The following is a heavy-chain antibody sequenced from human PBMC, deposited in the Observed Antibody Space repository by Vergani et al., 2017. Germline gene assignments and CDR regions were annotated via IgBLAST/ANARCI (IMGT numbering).Heavy chain of an antibody. D-gene: IGHD3-10*01. CDR1: GASVSSNSAA. CDR3: ARHLLWFGEFYY. V-gene: IGHV6-1*01. Sequence: QVQLQQSGPGLVKPSQTLSLTCAISGASVSSNSAAWNWIRQSPSRGLEWLGRTYYRSKWYNDYAVSVTSRITINPDTSNNQFSLKLSSVTAADTAVYYCARHLLWFGEFYYWGQGTLVTVSS. CDR2: TYYRSKWYN. J-gene: IGHJ4*02.